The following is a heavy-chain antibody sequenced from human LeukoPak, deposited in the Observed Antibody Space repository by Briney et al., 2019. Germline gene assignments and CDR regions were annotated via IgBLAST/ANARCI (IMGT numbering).Heavy chain of an antibody. CDR3: ARVGGLGYCSRTSCYNWFDP. CDR2: INHSGST. D-gene: IGHD2-2*01. J-gene: IGHJ5*02. CDR1: GGSFSGYY. V-gene: IGHV4-34*01. Sequence: SETLSLTCAVYGGSFSGYYWSWIRQPPGKGLEWIGEINHSGSTNYNPSLKSRVTISVDTSKNQFSLKLSSVTAADTAVYYCARVGGLGYCSRTSCYNWFDPWGQGTLVTVSS.